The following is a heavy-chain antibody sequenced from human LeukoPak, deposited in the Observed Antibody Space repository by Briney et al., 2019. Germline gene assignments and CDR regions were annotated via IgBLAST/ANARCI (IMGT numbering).Heavy chain of an antibody. CDR2: IYTSGST. CDR1: GGSLSSGSYY. V-gene: IGHV4-61*02. J-gene: IGHJ4*02. Sequence: SQTLSLTCTVSGGSLSSGSYYWSWIRQPAGKGLEWIGRIYTSGSTNYNPSLKSRVTISVDKSKNQFSLKLTSVTAADTAVYYCASSMIGYGSGSYYFEYWGQGTLVTVSS. CDR3: ASSMIGYGSGSYYFEY. D-gene: IGHD3-10*01.